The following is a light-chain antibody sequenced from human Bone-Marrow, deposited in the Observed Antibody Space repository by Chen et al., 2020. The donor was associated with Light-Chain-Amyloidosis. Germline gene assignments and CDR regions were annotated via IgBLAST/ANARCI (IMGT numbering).Light chain of an antibody. CDR1: NIGSTS. CDR2: DDS. J-gene: IGLJ3*02. Sequence: SYVLTQPSSVSVAPGQTATIACGGNNIGSTSVHWYQQTPGQAPLLVVYDDSDRPSGIPERLSGYNSGNTATLNISRVEAGDEADYYCQGWDRSSDRPVFGGGTKLTVL. V-gene: IGLV3-21*02. CDR3: QGWDRSSDRPV.